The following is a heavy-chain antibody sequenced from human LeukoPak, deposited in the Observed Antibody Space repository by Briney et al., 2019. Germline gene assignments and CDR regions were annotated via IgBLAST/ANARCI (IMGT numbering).Heavy chain of an antibody. Sequence: ETLSLTCTVSGGSISSYYWSWIRQPPGKGLEWIGYIYYSGSTNYNPSLKSRVTISVDTSKNQFSLKLSSVTAADTAVYYCARHRYYYRSGSYYGAPYYMDVWGKGTAVTISS. CDR2: IYYSGST. D-gene: IGHD3-10*01. V-gene: IGHV4-59*08. CDR3: ARHRYYYRSGSYYGAPYYMDV. J-gene: IGHJ6*03. CDR1: GGSISSYY.